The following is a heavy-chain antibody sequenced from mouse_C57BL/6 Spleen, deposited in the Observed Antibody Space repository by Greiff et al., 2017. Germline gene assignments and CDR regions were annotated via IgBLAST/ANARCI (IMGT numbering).Heavy chain of an antibody. J-gene: IGHJ3*01. CDR2: FHPNNDET. V-gene: IGHV1-47*01. D-gene: IGHD1-1*01. CDR3: ARTNYGSSYEFAY. CDR1: GYTFTTYP. Sequence: QVQLQQSGAELVKPGASVKMSCKASGYTFTTYPIEWMKQNHGKSLEWIGNFHPNNDETKYNEKFKVKATLTVEKSSSTVYLELRRLTSDDSAVYYCARTNYGSSYEFAYWGQGTLVTVSA.